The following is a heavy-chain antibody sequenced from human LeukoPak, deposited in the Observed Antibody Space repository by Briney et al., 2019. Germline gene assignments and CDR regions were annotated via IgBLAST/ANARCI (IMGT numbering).Heavy chain of an antibody. J-gene: IGHJ4*02. CDR1: GFTFSSYG. D-gene: IGHD3/OR15-3a*01. CDR3: AKTSVDWYDMSPFDY. CDR2: IRYDVSNK. V-gene: IGHV3-30*02. Sequence: GGSLRLSCAASGFTFSSYGMHWVRQAPGKGLEWVAFIRYDVSNKYYADSVKGRFTISRDNSTNPLYLQMNSLRAEDPAVYYCAKTSVDWYDMSPFDYWGQGTLVTVSS.